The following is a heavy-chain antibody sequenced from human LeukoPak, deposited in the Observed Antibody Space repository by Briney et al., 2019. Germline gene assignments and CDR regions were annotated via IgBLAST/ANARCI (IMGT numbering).Heavy chain of an antibody. V-gene: IGHV1-2*02. CDR2: INPNSGGT. J-gene: IGHJ4*02. CDR1: GYTFTGYY. CDR3: ARVNQGNYRYKPRRNYFDY. D-gene: IGHD3-16*02. Sequence: GASVKVSCKASGYTFTGYYMHWVRQAPGQGLEWMGWINPNSGGTNYAQKFQGRVTMTRDTSISTAYMELSRLRSDDTAVYYCARVNQGNYRYKPRRNYFDYWGQGTLVTVSS.